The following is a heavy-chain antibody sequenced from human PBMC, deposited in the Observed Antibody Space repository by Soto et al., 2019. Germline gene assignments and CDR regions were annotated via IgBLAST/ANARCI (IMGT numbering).Heavy chain of an antibody. Sequence: PGESLKISCNGSGYNFARDWICWVRQRPGKGLEWMGTIFPGDSDTKYSPSFEGHVTISVDKSITTAYLQWSSLKASDTAMYYCARQAYASNVPDSWGHGTLVTVSS. J-gene: IGHJ5*01. CDR1: GYNFARDW. CDR3: ARQAYASNVPDS. D-gene: IGHD2-8*01. V-gene: IGHV5-51*01. CDR2: IFPGDSDT.